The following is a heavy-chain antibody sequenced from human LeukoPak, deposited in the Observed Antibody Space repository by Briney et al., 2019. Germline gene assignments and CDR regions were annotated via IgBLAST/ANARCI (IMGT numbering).Heavy chain of an antibody. V-gene: IGHV3-21*01. J-gene: IGHJ4*02. CDR3: ARTVVVAASPQDTAPVAPLHDC. D-gene: IGHD2-15*01. CDR1: GFTFSSYS. CDR2: ISSSSSYI. Sequence: PGGSLRLSCAASGFTFSSYSMNWVRQAPGKGLEWVSSISSSSSYIYYADSVKGRFTISRDNAKNSLYLQMNSLRAEDTAVYYCARTVVVAASPQDTAPVAPLHDCWGQGTLVTVSS.